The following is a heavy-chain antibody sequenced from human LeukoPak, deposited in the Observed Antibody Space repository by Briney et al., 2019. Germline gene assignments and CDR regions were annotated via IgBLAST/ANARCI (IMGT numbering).Heavy chain of an antibody. J-gene: IGHJ6*03. CDR3: ARINCGGDCRGYYYKYYMDV. V-gene: IGHV4-61*02. Sequence: SQTLSLTCTVSGGSIRSGSYYWSWIRQPAGKGLEWIGRVYTSGSTNYNPSLKSRVTISVDTSKNQFSLKLRSVTAADTAVYYCARINCGGDCRGYYYKYYMDVWGKGTTVTISS. D-gene: IGHD2-21*02. CDR2: VYTSGST. CDR1: GGSIRSGSYY.